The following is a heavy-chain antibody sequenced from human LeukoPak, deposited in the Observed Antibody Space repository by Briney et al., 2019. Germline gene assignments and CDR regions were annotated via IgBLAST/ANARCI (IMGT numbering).Heavy chain of an antibody. CDR1: GFTFSTYW. Sequence: GGSLRLSCAASGFTFSTYWMSWVRQAPGKGLEWVANIKQDGSETHYVDSLRDRFTISRDNAKNSMYLQMNGLRAEDTALYYCARDAQYGSGSPQNYWGQGILVTVSS. D-gene: IGHD3-10*01. J-gene: IGHJ4*02. CDR2: IKQDGSET. CDR3: ARDAQYGSGSPQNY. V-gene: IGHV3-7*01.